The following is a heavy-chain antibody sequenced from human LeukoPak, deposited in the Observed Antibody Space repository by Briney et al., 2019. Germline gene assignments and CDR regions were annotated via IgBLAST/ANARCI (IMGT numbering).Heavy chain of an antibody. J-gene: IGHJ4*02. CDR3: ARGGEAVAGLFDY. CDR2: IYYSGST. Sequence: SETLSLTCTVSGGSISSSSYYWGWIRQPPGKGLEWIGSIYYSGSTYYNPSLKSRVTISVDTSMNQFSLKLSSVTAADTAVYYCARGGEAVAGLFDYWGQGTLVTVSS. V-gene: IGHV4-39*01. CDR1: GGSISSSSYY. D-gene: IGHD6-19*01.